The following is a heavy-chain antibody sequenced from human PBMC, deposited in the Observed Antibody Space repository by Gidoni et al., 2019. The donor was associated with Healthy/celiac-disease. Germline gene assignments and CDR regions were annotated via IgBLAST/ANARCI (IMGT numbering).Heavy chain of an antibody. J-gene: IGHJ3*02. CDR3: ARESHYDDRVYAFDI. D-gene: IGHD3-22*01. CDR2: IIPIFGTA. CDR1: GGTFSSYA. Sequence: QVQLVQSGAEVKKPGSSAKVSCKASGGTFSSYAISWVRQAPGQGLEWMGGIIPIFGTANYEKKFQGRVTITADESTSTAYMELSSLRSEDTAVYYCARESHYDDRVYAFDIWGQGTMVTVSS. V-gene: IGHV1-69*01.